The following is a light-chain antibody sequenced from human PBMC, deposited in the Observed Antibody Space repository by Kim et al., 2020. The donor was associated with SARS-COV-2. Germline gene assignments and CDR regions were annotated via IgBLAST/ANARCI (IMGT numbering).Light chain of an antibody. V-gene: IGLV3-21*04. CDR2: YDS. CDR3: QVWDSSSDPYVV. Sequence: SYELTQPPSVSVAPGKTARITCGGNNIGSKSVHXYQQKPGQAPVLVIYYDSDRPSGIPERFSGSNSGNTATLTISRVEAGDEADYYCQVWDSSSDPYVVF. J-gene: IGLJ2*01. CDR1: NIGSKS.